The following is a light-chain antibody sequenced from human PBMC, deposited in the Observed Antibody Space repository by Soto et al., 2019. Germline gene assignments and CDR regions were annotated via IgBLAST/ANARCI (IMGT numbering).Light chain of an antibody. Sequence: QSALTQPRSVSGSPGQSVTISCTGTSRDVGLYNFVSWYQQYPGKPPKLIIYDVTERPSGVPDRFSGSKSGNTASLTISGLLAEHEADYYCCSYAGGFVVFGGGTKLTVL. V-gene: IGLV2-11*01. CDR3: CSYAGGFVV. CDR1: SRDVGLYNF. J-gene: IGLJ2*01. CDR2: DVT.